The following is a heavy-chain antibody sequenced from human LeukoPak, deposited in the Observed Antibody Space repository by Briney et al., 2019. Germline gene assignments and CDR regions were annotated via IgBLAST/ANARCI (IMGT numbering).Heavy chain of an antibody. CDR1: GDSVSSNSAA. V-gene: IGHV6-1*01. CDR3: ARDVRGYCSSTSCYDYGFDY. J-gene: IGHJ4*02. Sequence: SQTLSLTCALSGDSVSSNSAAWNCIRQSPSRGLEWLGRTYYRSKWYNDYAVSVKSRITINPDTSENQFSLQLNSVTPEDTAVYYCARDVRGYCSSTSCYDYGFDYWGQGTLVTVSS. CDR2: TYYRSKWYN. D-gene: IGHD2-2*01.